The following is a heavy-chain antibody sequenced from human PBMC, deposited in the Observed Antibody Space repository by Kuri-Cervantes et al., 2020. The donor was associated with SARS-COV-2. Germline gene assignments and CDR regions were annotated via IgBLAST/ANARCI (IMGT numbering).Heavy chain of an antibody. V-gene: IGHV3-21*01. CDR2: ISSSCSYI. J-gene: IGHJ4*02. CDR3: ARGQDYGSGSYWVPEYFDY. Sequence: GESLKISCAASGFTFSSYSMNWVRQAPGKGLEWVSSISSSCSYIYYADSVKGRFTISRDNAKNSLYLQMNSLRAEDTAVYYCARGQDYGSGSYWVPEYFDYWGQGTLVTVSS. CDR1: GFTFSSYS. D-gene: IGHD3-10*01.